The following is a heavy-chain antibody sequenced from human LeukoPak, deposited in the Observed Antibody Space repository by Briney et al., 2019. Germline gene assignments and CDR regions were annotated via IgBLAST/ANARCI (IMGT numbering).Heavy chain of an antibody. D-gene: IGHD2-15*01. CDR2: VSWNGSRT. V-gene: IGHV3-35*01. CDR1: GFTFSNSD. CDR3: AGQSRLGYCSGGSCYSQPFDP. Sequence: GGSLRLSCAASGFTFSNSDMNWVHQAPGKRLEWVSGVSWNGSRTHYADSVKGRFTISRDNAKNSLYLQMNSLRAEDTAVYYCAGQSRLGYCSGGSCYSQPFDPWGQGTLVTVSS. J-gene: IGHJ5*02.